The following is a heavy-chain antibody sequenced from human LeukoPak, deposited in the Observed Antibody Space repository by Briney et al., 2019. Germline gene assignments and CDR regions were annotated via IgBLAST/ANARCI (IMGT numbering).Heavy chain of an antibody. CDR3: ARGAYSSGWYGGGYDTRNDY. V-gene: IGHV4-34*01. J-gene: IGHJ4*02. CDR1: GGSFSGYY. D-gene: IGHD6-19*01. Sequence: SETLSLTCAVYGGSFSGYYWSWIRQPPGKGLEWVGEINHSGSTNYNPSLKSRVTISVDTSKNQFSLKLSSVTAEDTAVYYCARGAYSSGWYGGGYDTRNDYWGQGTLVTVSS. CDR2: INHSGST.